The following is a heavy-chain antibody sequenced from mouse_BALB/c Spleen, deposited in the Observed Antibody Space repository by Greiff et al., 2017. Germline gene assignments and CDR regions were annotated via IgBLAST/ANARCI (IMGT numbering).Heavy chain of an antibody. J-gene: IGHJ2*01. CDR2: ISYSGST. CDR1: GYSITSDYA. D-gene: IGHD2-1*01. Sequence: EVQLQESGPGLVKPSQSLSLTCTVTGYSITSDYAWNWIRQFPGNKLEWMGYISYSGSTSYNPSLKSRISITRDTSKNQFFLQLNSVTTEDTATYYCARDGNCLDYWGQGTTLTVSS. CDR3: ARDGNCLDY. V-gene: IGHV3-2*02.